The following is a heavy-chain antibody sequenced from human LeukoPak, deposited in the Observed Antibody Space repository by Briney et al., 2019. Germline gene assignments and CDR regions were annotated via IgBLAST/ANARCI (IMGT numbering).Heavy chain of an antibody. J-gene: IGHJ4*02. CDR1: GYTFTGYY. V-gene: IGHV1-18*04. CDR3: ARDQGGYSLGGYFDY. CDR2: ISAYNGNT. Sequence: ASVKVSCKASGYTFTGYYMHWVRQAPGQGLEWMGWISAYNGNTNYAQKFQGRVTITADKSTSTAYMELSSLRSEDTAVYYCARDQGGYSLGGYFDYWGQGTLVTVSS. D-gene: IGHD5-18*01.